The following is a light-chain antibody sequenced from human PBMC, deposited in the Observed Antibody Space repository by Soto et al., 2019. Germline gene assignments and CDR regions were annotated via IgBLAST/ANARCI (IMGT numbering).Light chain of an antibody. CDR2: EVT. Sequence: QSVLTQPASVSGSPGQSITISCTGTSSDVGGYNYVSWYQQHPGKAPKLMIYEVTKRPSGVSHRFSGSKSGNTASLTISGLQAEDEADYYCTSYTSSNTYVFGTGTKVTVL. CDR1: SSDVGGYNY. J-gene: IGLJ1*01. CDR3: TSYTSSNTYV. V-gene: IGLV2-14*01.